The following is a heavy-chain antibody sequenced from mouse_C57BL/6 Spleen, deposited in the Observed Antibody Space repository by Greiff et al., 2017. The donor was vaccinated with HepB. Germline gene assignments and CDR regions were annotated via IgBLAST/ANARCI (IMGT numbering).Heavy chain of an antibody. CDR1: GFTFSSYA. J-gene: IGHJ1*03. Sequence: VQLKESGGGLVKPGGSLKLSCAASGFTFSSYAMSWVRQTPEKRLEWVATISDGGSYTYYPDNVKGRFTLSRDNAKNNLYLQMSHLKSEDTAMYYCARDNYGSPRCWCFDVWGTGTTVTVSA. CDR2: ISDGGSYT. D-gene: IGHD1-1*01. V-gene: IGHV5-4*01. CDR3: ARDNYGSPRCWCFDV.